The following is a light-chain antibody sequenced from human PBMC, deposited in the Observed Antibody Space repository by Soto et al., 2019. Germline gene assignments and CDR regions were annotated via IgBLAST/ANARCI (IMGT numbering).Light chain of an antibody. CDR1: SSDVGGYNY. CDR2: DVS. CDR3: SSYTSSSTLV. Sequence: QSALTQPASVSGSPGQSITICCTGTSSDVGGYNYVSWYQQHPGKAPKLMIYDVSNRPSGVSNRFSGSKSGNTASLTISGLRAEDEAGYSCSSYTSSSTLVFGGGTKLTVL. J-gene: IGLJ2*01. V-gene: IGLV2-14*01.